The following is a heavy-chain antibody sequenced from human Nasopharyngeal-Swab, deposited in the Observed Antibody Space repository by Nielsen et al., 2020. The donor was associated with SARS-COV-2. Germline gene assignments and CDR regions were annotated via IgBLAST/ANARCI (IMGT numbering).Heavy chain of an antibody. Sequence: ASVKVSCKASGYTFTGHYMHWVRQAPGQGLEWMGRINPNSGGTNYAQKFQGRVTMTRDTSISTAYMGLSRLRSDDTAVYYCARGPYDFWSDLTGPDYWGQGTLVTVSS. CDR3: ARGPYDFWSDLTGPDY. CDR1: GYTFTGHY. D-gene: IGHD3-3*01. V-gene: IGHV1-2*06. J-gene: IGHJ4*02. CDR2: INPNSGGT.